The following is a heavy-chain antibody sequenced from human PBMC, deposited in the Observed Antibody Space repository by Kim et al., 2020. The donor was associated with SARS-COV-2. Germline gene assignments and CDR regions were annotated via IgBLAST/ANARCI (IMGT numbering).Heavy chain of an antibody. Sequence: QKVQGRVTMTADESTSTAYMELSSLRSEDTAVYYCARALYSSSWYGVFDYWGQGTLVTVSS. D-gene: IGHD6-13*01. J-gene: IGHJ4*02. CDR3: ARALYSSSWYGVFDY. V-gene: IGHV1-69*01.